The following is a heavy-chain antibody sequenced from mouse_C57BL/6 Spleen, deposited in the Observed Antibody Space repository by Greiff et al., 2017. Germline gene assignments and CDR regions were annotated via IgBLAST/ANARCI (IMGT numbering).Heavy chain of an antibody. CDR2: ILPGSGST. CDR3: ARRDDGYYGGWFAY. Sequence: QVQLQQSGAELIKPGASVKLSCKATCYTFTGHWIEWVKQRPGHGLELIGEILPGSGSTNYNEKFKGKATFTPDTSSNTAYMQLSSLTTEDSAIYYCARRDDGYYGGWFAYWGQGTLVTVSA. V-gene: IGHV1-9*01. D-gene: IGHD2-3*01. J-gene: IGHJ3*01. CDR1: CYTFTGHW.